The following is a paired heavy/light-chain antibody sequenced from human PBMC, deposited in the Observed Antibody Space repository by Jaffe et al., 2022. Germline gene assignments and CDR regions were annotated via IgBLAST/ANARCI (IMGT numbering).Light chain of an antibody. CDR3: QAWDSSTANVV. J-gene: IGLJ2*01. V-gene: IGLV3-1*01. Sequence: SYELTQPPSVSVSPGQTASITCSGDKLGDKYACWYQQKPGQSPVLVIYQDSKRPSGIPERFSGSNSGNTATLTISGTQAMDEADYYCQAWDSSTANVVFGGGTKLTVL. CDR2: QDS. CDR1: KLGDKY.
Heavy chain of an antibody. CDR2: IIPIFGTA. V-gene: IGHV1-69*05. CDR1: GGTFSSYA. Sequence: QVQLVQSGAEVKKPGSSVKVSCKASGGTFSSYAISWVRQAPGQGLEWMGGIIPIFGTANYAQKFQGRVTITTDESTSTAYMELSSLRSEDTAVYYCARVREDCSGGSCYSGPSSYYYMDVWGKGTTVTVSS. J-gene: IGHJ6*03. D-gene: IGHD2-15*01. CDR3: ARVREDCSGGSCYSGPSSYYYMDV.